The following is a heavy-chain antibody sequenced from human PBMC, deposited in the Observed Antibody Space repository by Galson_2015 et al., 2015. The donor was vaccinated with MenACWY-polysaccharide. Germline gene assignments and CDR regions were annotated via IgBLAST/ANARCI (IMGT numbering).Heavy chain of an antibody. CDR2: ISAYTGNT. CDR1: GYTFASYG. V-gene: IGHV1-18*01. Sequence: QSGAVVKKPGASVMVSCTASGYTFASYGISWARQAPGQGLEWMGWISAYTGNTNYAQKLQGRVTMTTDTSTSTAYMELRSLRSADTAVYYCARYLEAGSYTRFDYWGQGTLVTVSS. CDR3: ARYLEAGSYTRFDY. D-gene: IGHD1-26*01. J-gene: IGHJ4*02.